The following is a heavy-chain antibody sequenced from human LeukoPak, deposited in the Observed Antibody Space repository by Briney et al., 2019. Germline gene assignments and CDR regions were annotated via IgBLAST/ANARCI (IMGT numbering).Heavy chain of an antibody. CDR2: ISAYNGNT. V-gene: IGHV1-18*01. D-gene: IGHD2-15*01. Sequence: GASVKVSCKASGYTFTSYGISWVRQAPGQGLEWMGWISAYNGNTNYAQKLQGRVTMTTDTSTSTACMEVRSLRSDDTAVYYCARGYCSGGSCYRAVDYWGQGTLVTVSS. CDR3: ARGYCSGGSCYRAVDY. CDR1: GYTFTSYG. J-gene: IGHJ4*02.